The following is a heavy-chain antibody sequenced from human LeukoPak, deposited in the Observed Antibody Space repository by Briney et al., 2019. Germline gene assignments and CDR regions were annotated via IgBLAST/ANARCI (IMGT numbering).Heavy chain of an antibody. CDR2: VFYTGTT. CDR3: ARQVLLAFDY. V-gene: IGHV4-39*01. D-gene: IGHD3-10*01. Sequence: SETLSLTCSVSGDSISSTSYYWDWIRQPPGKGLEWIGTVFYTGTTYYSPSLKSRVTMSVDTSKNQFSLKLSSVTAADAAVYYCARQVLLAFDYWGQGALVTVSS. J-gene: IGHJ4*02. CDR1: GDSISSTSYY.